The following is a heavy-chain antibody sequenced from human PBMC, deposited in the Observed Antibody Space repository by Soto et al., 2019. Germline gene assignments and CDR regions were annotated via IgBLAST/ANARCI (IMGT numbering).Heavy chain of an antibody. Sequence: QVQLQESGPGLVKPSGTLSLTCAVSGGSISSSNWWSWVRQPPGKGLEWIGEIYHSGSTNYNPSLKSRVTISVDKAKNQFSLKLSSVAAADTAVYYCARWAPRGVCYDSCYFDYWGQGTLVTVSS. D-gene: IGHD2-8*02. J-gene: IGHJ4*02. CDR3: ARWAPRGVCYDSCYFDY. CDR1: GGSISSSNW. CDR2: IYHSGST. V-gene: IGHV4-4*02.